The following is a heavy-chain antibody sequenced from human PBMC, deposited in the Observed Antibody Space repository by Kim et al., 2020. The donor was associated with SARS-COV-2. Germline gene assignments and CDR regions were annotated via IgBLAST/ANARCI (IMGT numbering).Heavy chain of an antibody. CDR2: INHSGST. CDR1: GGSFSGYY. Sequence: SETLSLTCAVYGGSFSGYYWSWIRQPPGKGLEWIGEINHSGSTNYNPSLKSRVTISVDTSKNQFSLKLSSVTAADTAVYYCARGRGYCSGGSCLISPIYYYYGMDVWGQGTTVTVSS. J-gene: IGHJ6*02. CDR3: ARGRGYCSGGSCLISPIYYYYGMDV. D-gene: IGHD2-15*01. V-gene: IGHV4-34*01.